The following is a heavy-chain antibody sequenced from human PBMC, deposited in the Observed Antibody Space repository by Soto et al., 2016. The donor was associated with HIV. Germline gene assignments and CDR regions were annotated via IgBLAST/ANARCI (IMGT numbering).Heavy chain of an antibody. Sequence: VQLVESGGGVVQPGRSLRLSCAASGFTFSGYGMHWVRQAPGKGLEWVAVIWYDGSNKDYADSVKGRFTISRDNSKNTLYLQMNSLRAEDTAVYYCARDVDGDYPDYWGQGTLVTVSS. J-gene: IGHJ4*02. CDR1: GFTFSGYG. CDR3: ARDVDGDYPDY. CDR2: IWYDGSNK. D-gene: IGHD4-17*01. V-gene: IGHV3-33*01.